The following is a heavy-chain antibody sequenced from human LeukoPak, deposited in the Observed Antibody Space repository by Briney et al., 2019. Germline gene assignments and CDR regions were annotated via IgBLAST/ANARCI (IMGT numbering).Heavy chain of an antibody. V-gene: IGHV4-59*01. CDR1: GGSISTYY. CDR2: IYYSGST. J-gene: IGHJ5*02. D-gene: IGHD3-16*01. CDR3: ARHYGP. Sequence: SETLSLTRTVSGGSISTYYGNWIRQAPGKGLEWIGYIYYSGSTNYNPSLKSRVTMSVDTSRNQFSLKLSSVTAADTAVYYCARHYGPWGQGTLVTVSS.